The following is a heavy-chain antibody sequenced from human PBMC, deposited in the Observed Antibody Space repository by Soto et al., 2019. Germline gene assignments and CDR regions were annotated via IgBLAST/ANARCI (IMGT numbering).Heavy chain of an antibody. CDR2: TYYRSKWYN. CDR3: ARDPGYSSGWRNSETNYYYYYGMDV. D-gene: IGHD6-19*01. CDR1: GDSVSSNSAA. Sequence: SQTLSLTCAISGDSVSSNSAAWNWIMQSPSRGLEWLGRTYYRSKWYNDYAVSVKSRITINPDTSKNQFSLQLNSVTPEDTAVYYCARDPGYSSGWRNSETNYYYYYGMDVWGQGTTVTVSS. J-gene: IGHJ6*02. V-gene: IGHV6-1*01.